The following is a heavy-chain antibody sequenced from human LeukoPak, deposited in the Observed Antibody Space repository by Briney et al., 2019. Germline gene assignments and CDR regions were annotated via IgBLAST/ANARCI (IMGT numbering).Heavy chain of an antibody. CDR1: GFSFSSNY. CDR3: ARATLDN. CDR2: IYSYGST. J-gene: IGHJ4*02. V-gene: IGHV3-53*01. Sequence: GGSLRLSCAASGFSFSSNYITWVRQAPGKGLEWVSVIYSYGSTKYADSVKARFTISRDNSKNTVYLQMNSLRVEDTAVYYCARATLDNWGQGTLVTVSS.